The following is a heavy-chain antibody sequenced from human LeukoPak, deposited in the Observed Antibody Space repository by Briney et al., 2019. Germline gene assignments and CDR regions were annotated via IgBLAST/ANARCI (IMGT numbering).Heavy chain of an antibody. Sequence: PGGSLRLSCAASGFTFDDYGMSWIRQAPGKGLEWVSGINWNGGSTGYADSVKGRYTISRDNAKNSLYLQMNSLRAEDTALYYCARAGDYGENDYWGQGTLVTVSS. CDR1: GFTFDDYG. CDR3: ARAGDYGENDY. J-gene: IGHJ4*02. CDR2: INWNGGST. D-gene: IGHD4-17*01. V-gene: IGHV3-20*04.